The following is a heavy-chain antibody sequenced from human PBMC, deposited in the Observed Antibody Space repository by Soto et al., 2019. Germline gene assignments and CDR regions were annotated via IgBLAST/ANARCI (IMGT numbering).Heavy chain of an antibody. CDR2: ISGSGGIT. CDR3: ARAAHYDFWSGYYYMDV. CDR1: GFTFSSYA. D-gene: IGHD3-3*01. Sequence: EVQLLESGGGLVQPGGSLRLSCATSGFTFSSYAMAWVRQAPGKGLEWVSAISGSGGITYHAASVKGRFSISRDNSRNMLYLQMNSLGAEDTDVYSCARAAHYDFWSGYYYMDVWGIGPTVTVSS. J-gene: IGHJ6*03. V-gene: IGHV3-23*01.